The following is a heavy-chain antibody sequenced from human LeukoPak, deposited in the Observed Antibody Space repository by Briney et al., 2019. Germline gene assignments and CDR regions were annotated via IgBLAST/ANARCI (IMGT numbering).Heavy chain of an antibody. D-gene: IGHD6-6*01. V-gene: IGHV3-13*01. CDR2: LGTNGDT. Sequence: PGGSLRLSCVASGFPSSNYDMYWVRQAAGRGLEWVSALGTNGDTYYLGSVRGRFTISRENGKNSLYLQMNSLRVDDTAVYYCAREWRGIASHYHGMDVWGQGTTVTVSS. J-gene: IGHJ6*02. CDR3: AREWRGIASHYHGMDV. CDR1: GFPSSNYD.